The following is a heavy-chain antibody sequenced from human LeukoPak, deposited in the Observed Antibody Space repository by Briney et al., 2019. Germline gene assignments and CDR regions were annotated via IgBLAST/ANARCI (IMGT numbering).Heavy chain of an antibody. CDR3: ARDHWIGAERFLEWLLSGMDV. V-gene: IGHV3-74*01. D-gene: IGHD3-3*01. CDR1: GFTFSNYW. Sequence: PGGSLRLSCAGSGFTFSNYWMHWVRQVPGKGLVWVSRINSDGSSFTYVDSVKGRFTISRDNSKNTLYLQMNSLRAEDTAVYYCARDHWIGAERFLEWLLSGMDVWGQGTTVTVSS. J-gene: IGHJ6*02. CDR2: INSDGSSF.